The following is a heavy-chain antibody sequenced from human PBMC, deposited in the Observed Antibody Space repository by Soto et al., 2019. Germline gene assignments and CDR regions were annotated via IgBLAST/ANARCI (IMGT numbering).Heavy chain of an antibody. CDR1: GFTFTGHW. J-gene: IGHJ3*02. Sequence: GGSLRLSCAASGFTFTGHWMHWVRQVPGKGLVWVARINTEGDSTNYADSVKGRFTISRDSATNTVHLQMNGLGVDDTSVYFCAREAGYCSTTSCYRRAFDTWGQGTMVTVSS. CDR3: AREAGYCSTTSCYRRAFDT. V-gene: IGHV3-74*01. D-gene: IGHD2-2*01. CDR2: INTEGDST.